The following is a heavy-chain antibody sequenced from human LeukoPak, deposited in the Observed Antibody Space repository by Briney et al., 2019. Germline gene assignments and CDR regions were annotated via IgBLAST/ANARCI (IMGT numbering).Heavy chain of an antibody. CDR3: ARDFCTNTSCYLTAFDI. D-gene: IGHD2-2*01. CDR1: GYTFTTYG. V-gene: IGHV1-18*01. J-gene: IGHJ3*02. Sequence: ASVKVSCKASGYTFTTYGITWVRQAPGQGLEWMGWISAYNGNTNYAQKLQGRVTMTTDTSTSTAYMELRSLRSDDTAVYYCARDFCTNTSCYLTAFDIWGQGTMVTVSS. CDR2: ISAYNGNT.